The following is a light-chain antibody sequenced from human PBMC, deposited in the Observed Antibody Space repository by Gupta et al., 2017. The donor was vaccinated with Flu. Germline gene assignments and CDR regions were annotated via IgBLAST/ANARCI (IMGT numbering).Light chain of an antibody. V-gene: IGKV3D-15*01. CDR3: QQYHNWPPVT. CDR2: GAS. J-gene: IGKJ5*01. Sequence: EIVMTQSPATLSVSPGERATLSCRASQSVRNSLAWYQQKPGQAPRLLIYGASTRATGIPARFSGSGSGTKFTLTMSSLQSEDFAVYYCQQYHNWPPVTFGQGTRMDIK. CDR1: QSVRNS.